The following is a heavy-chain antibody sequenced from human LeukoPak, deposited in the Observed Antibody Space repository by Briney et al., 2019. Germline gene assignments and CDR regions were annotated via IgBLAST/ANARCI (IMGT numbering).Heavy chain of an antibody. CDR2: IYYSEST. J-gene: IGHJ5*02. D-gene: IGHD1-26*01. Sequence: PSETLSLTFTVSGGSISSYYWSWIRQPPWKGLEWIGYIYYSESTNYNPSLNSRVTISVDTTKNQFSPNLSSVTPEAPAVYSCARALPDLVGATPCWFDPWGQGTLVTVSS. V-gene: IGHV4-59*01. CDR1: GGSISSYY. CDR3: ARALPDLVGATPCWFDP.